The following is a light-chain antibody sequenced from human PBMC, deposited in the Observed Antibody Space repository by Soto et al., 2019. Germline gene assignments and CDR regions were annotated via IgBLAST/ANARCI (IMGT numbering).Light chain of an antibody. V-gene: IGLV2-14*01. J-gene: IGLJ1*01. CDR2: DVS. CDR1: SSDVGGYNY. Sequence: QAEVTQAASVSVSPGQSISISCTGTSSDVGGYNYVSWYQQHPGKAPKLMIYDVSNRPSGVSNRFSGSKSGNTASLTISGLQAEDEADYYCSSYTSSSTYVFGTGTKVTVL. CDR3: SSYTSSSTYV.